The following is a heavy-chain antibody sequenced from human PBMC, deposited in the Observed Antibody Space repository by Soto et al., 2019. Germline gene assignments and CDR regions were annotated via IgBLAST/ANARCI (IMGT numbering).Heavy chain of an antibody. CDR3: AKDRMGAGVRGYFDY. CDR1: GFTFSSYG. V-gene: IGHV3-30*18. D-gene: IGHD3-10*01. Sequence: VQLVESGGGVVQPGKFLRLSCAGSGFTFSSYGMDWVRQAPGKGLEWVAVISYDGSNKYYADSVKGRFTISRDNSKNTLYLQMSSLRADDTAVYYCAKDRMGAGVRGYFDYWGQGTLVTVSS. CDR2: ISYDGSNK. J-gene: IGHJ4*02.